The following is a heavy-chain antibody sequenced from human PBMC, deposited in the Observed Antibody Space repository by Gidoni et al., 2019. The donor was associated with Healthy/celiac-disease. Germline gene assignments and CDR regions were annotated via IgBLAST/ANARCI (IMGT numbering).Heavy chain of an antibody. CDR2: ISGSGGST. J-gene: IGHJ6*02. D-gene: IGHD3-3*01. V-gene: IGHV3-23*01. CDR3: ARPLYYDFWSGYYPPHYYYGMDV. CDR1: GFTFSSHA. Sequence: EVQLLESGGGLVQPGGSLRLSCAASGFTFSSHAMIWVRQATGKGLAGVASISGSGGSTYYAHSVKGRFTISRDNSKNTLYLQMNSLRAEDTAVYYCARPLYYDFWSGYYPPHYYYGMDVWGQGTTVTVSS.